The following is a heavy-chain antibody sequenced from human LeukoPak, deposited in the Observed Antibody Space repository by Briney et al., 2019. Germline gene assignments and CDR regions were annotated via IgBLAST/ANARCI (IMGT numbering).Heavy chain of an antibody. V-gene: IGHV3-53*05. D-gene: IGHD2-2*02. J-gene: IGHJ3*02. CDR2: IYSGGST. CDR3: VTPDCSSTSCYSGDRAFDI. CDR1: GFTVSSNY. Sequence: GGSLRLSCAASGFTVSSNYMSWVRQAPGKGLEWVSVIYSGGSTYYADSVKGRFTISRDNSKNSLYLQMNSLRAEDTAVYYCVTPDCSSTSCYSGDRAFDIWGQGTMVTVSS.